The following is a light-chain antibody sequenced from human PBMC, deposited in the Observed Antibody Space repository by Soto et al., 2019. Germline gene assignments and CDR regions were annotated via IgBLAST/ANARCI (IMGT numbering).Light chain of an antibody. Sequence: QSVLTQSPSASASLGASVKLTCTLSSGHSSYAIAWHQQQPEKGPRYLMKLNSDGSHSKRDGIPDRFSGSSSGAERYLTISSLQSEDEADYYCQTWGTGSVVFGGGTKVTVL. CDR2: LNSDGSH. CDR3: QTWGTGSVV. V-gene: IGLV4-69*01. CDR1: SGHSSYA. J-gene: IGLJ2*01.